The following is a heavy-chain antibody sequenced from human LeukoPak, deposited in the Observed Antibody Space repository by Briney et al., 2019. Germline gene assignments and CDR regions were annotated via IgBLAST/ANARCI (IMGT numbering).Heavy chain of an antibody. J-gene: IGHJ4*02. CDR2: ISGSGGST. Sequence: GGSLRLSCAVSGFSVSSFGMSWVRQAPGKGLEWVSAISGSGGSTYYADSVKGRFTISRDNSKNTLYLQMNSLRAEDTAVYYCAKDRGGSWYYFDYWGQGTLVTVSS. D-gene: IGHD6-13*01. V-gene: IGHV3-23*01. CDR1: GFSVSSFG. CDR3: AKDRGGSWYYFDY.